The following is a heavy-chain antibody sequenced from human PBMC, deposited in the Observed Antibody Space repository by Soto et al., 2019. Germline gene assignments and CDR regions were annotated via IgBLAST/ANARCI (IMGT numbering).Heavy chain of an antibody. J-gene: IGHJ6*02. CDR1: GLRFVEYV. V-gene: IGHV3-49*03. CDR2: IRSKAYGETT. Sequence: SLRLSFTCSGLRFVEYVISLSLKVPGKGVELVCVIRSKAYGETTDYAASVKGRFTILRDDSKSIAYLQLNSLQSEDTGVYYCTRYTYTSRYSYFGMDVWGHGT. D-gene: IGHD2-2*01. CDR3: TRYTYTSRYSYFGMDV.